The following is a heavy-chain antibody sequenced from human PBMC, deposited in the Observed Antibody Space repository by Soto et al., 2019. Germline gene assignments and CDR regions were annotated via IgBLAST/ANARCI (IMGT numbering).Heavy chain of an antibody. CDR1: GFTFSSYA. CDR2: ISGSGGST. Sequence: EVQLLESGGGLVQPEGSLRLSCAASGFTFSSYAMSWVRQAPGKGLEWVSTISGSGGSTYYADSVKGRFTISRDNSKNTLYLQMNTLRAEDTALYYCAKDSTGWYGEDYWGQGTLVTVSS. CDR3: AKDSTGWYGEDY. J-gene: IGHJ4*02. D-gene: IGHD6-19*01. V-gene: IGHV3-23*01.